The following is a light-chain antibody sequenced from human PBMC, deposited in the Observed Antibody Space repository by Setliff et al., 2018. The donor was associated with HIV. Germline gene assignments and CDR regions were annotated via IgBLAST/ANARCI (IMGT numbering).Light chain of an antibody. V-gene: IGLV2-14*03. J-gene: IGLJ1*01. CDR1: SSDVGSYDF. Sequence: QSALIQPASVSGSPGQSVTVSCTGTSSDVGSYDFVSWYQQHPGKAPQVIIYDVSRRPSGVSSRFSGSKSGNTASLTISGLQAEDQADYYCCSYTSSLTYVFGTGTKVTVL. CDR3: CSYTSSLTYV. CDR2: DVS.